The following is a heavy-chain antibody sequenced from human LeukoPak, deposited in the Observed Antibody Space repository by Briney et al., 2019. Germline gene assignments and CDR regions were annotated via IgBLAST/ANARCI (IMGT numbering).Heavy chain of an antibody. V-gene: IGHV1-2*02. CDR2: INPNSGGT. D-gene: IGHD3-22*01. CDR1: GYTFTGYY. J-gene: IGHJ3*02. CDR3: ARVAYYYDSSGYYIDAFDI. Sequence: ASVKVSCKASGYTFTGYYMHWVRQAPGQGLEWMGWINPNSGGTNYAQKLQGRVTMTTDTSTSTAYMELRSLRSDDTAVYYCARVAYYYDSSGYYIDAFDIWGQGTMVTVSS.